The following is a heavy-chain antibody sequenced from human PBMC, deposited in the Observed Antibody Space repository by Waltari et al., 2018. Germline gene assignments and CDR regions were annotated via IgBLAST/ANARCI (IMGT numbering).Heavy chain of an antibody. CDR1: VFTFSSYA. Sequence: EVQLLESGRGLVQPGGSLRLACAASVFTFSSYAMSWVRQAPGKGLEWVSAISGRGGSTYSADFVKGRFNISRDNSKNTLELLQNSQRAEDTAGYYCAKAGHLGLPVSEGYWGQGTLVTVYS. J-gene: IGHJ4*02. CDR3: AKAGHLGLPVSEGY. CDR2: ISGRGGST. V-gene: IGHV3-23*01. D-gene: IGHD7-27*01.